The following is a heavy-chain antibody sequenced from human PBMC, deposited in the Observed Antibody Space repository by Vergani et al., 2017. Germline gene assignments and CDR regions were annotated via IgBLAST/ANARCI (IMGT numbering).Heavy chain of an antibody. CDR2: ISAYNGNT. V-gene: IGHV1-18*04. J-gene: IGHJ4*02. CDR3: ARQDEGYCSSTSCYVIWHD. D-gene: IGHD2-2*01. CDR1: GYTFTSYG. Sequence: QVQLVQSGAEVKKPGASVKVSCKASGYTFTSYGISWVRQAPGQGLEWMGWISAYNGNTNYAQKLQGRVTMTTDTSTSTAYMELRSLRSDDTAVYYCARQDEGYCSSTSCYVIWHDWGQGTLVTVSS.